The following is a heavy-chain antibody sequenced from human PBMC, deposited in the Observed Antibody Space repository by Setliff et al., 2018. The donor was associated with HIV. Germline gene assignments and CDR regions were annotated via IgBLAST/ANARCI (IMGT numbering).Heavy chain of an antibody. CDR1: DDSIGAGSRC. Sequence: SETLSLTCTVSDDSIGAGSRCWSWIRQPAGRGLEWIGHICTSGSTDYNPSLKSRLTISLHTSKNQFSLKLSSVTAADTAVYYCARPARIAASNFADWGQGTQVTVSS. J-gene: IGHJ4*02. CDR3: ARPARIAASNFAD. D-gene: IGHD6-6*01. CDR2: ICTSGST. V-gene: IGHV4-61*09.